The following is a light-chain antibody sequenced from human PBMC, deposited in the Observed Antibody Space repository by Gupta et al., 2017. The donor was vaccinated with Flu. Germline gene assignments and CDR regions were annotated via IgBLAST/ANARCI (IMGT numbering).Light chain of an antibody. CDR2: EVS. J-gene: IGLJ3*02. Sequence: SALTQPPSASGSPGPSVTISCTGTSSDVGGYSYVSWYQQHPGKAPKLIIFEVSKRPAGVPDRFSGSKSANTASLTVSGLQAEDEADYYCSSYAGDNIWVFGGGTKLTVL. V-gene: IGLV2-8*01. CDR1: SSDVGGYSY. CDR3: SSYAGDNIWV.